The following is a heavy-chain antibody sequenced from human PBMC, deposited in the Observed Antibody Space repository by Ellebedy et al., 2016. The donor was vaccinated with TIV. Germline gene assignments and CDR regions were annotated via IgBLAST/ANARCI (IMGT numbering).Heavy chain of an antibody. CDR3: ARRTNYYDSSGYPDDAFDI. J-gene: IGHJ3*02. CDR2: FDPEDGET. D-gene: IGHD3-22*01. CDR1: GYTLTELS. Sequence: ASVKVSXXVSGYTLTELSMHWVRQAPGKGLEWMGGFDPEDGETIYAQKFQGRVTMTEDTSTDTAYMELSSLRSEDTAVYYCARRTNYYDSSGYPDDAFDIWGQGTMVTVSS. V-gene: IGHV1-24*01.